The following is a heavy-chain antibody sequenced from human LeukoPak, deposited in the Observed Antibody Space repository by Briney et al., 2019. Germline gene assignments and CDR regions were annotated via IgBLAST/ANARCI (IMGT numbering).Heavy chain of an antibody. J-gene: IGHJ4*02. CDR3: TRDISAIAAAGMDY. D-gene: IGHD6-13*01. CDR1: GFTFDDYA. V-gene: IGHV3-9*01. Sequence: GGSLRLSCAASGFTFDDYAMHWVRQAPGKGLEWVSGISWNSGRIGYVDSVKGRFTISRDSAKNSLYLQMNSLRAEDTAFYYCTRDISAIAAAGMDYWGQGTLVTVSS. CDR2: ISWNSGRI.